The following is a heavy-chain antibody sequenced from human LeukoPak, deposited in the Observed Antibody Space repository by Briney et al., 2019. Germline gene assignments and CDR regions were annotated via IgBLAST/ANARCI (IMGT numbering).Heavy chain of an antibody. D-gene: IGHD4-17*01. CDR2: ISAYNGNT. Sequence: GASVKVSCKASGYTFTTYNINWVRQAPGQGLEWMGWISAYNGNTNYAQKLQGRVTMTTDTSTSTAYMELRSLRSDDTAVYYCARSGDYPFFDYWGQGTLVTVSS. J-gene: IGHJ4*02. V-gene: IGHV1-18*01. CDR1: GYTFTTYN. CDR3: ARSGDYPFFDY.